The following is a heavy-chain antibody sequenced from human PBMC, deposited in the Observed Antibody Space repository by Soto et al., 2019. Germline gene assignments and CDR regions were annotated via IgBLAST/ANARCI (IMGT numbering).Heavy chain of an antibody. J-gene: IGHJ4*02. CDR1: GGSFSGYY. Sequence: QVQLQQWGAGLLKPSETLSLTCAVYGGSFSGYYWSWIRQPPGKGLEWIGEINHSGSTNYNPSLKSRVTISVDTSKNQFSLQLSSVTAADTAVYYCARVRYCSGGSCVAAIDYWGQGTLVTVSS. V-gene: IGHV4-34*01. CDR2: INHSGST. D-gene: IGHD2-15*01. CDR3: ARVRYCSGGSCVAAIDY.